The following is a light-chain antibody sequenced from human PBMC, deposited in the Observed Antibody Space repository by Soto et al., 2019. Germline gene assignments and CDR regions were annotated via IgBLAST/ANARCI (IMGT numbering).Light chain of an antibody. J-gene: IGKJ1*01. CDR1: QSISSW. Sequence: DIQMTQSPSTLSASVGDRVTITCRASQSISSWLAWYQQKPGKAPKLMIYKSYSLESGVPSRFSGSGSGTEFTPTSSSLHPDDLATYYCQHYNSYPTWTFGQGTKVDIK. CDR2: KSY. V-gene: IGKV1-5*03. CDR3: QHYNSYPTWT.